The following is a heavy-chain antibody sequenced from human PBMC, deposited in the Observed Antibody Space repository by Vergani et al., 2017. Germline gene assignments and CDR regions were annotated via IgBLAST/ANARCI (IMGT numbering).Heavy chain of an antibody. CDR3: ARVMYRDEASTGYRLEGMVI. J-gene: IGHJ6*02. Sequence: QVQLQQWGAGLLKPSETLSLTCAVYGGSFSGYYWSWIRQSPGKGLEWIGYIYSTGSTNYNPSLNSRVTMSVDTSKNQFSLKLRSVTAADTAVYFCARVMYRDEASTGYRLEGMVIWGQGTTVTISS. CDR1: GGSFSGYY. V-gene: IGHV4-34*11. CDR2: IYSTGST. D-gene: IGHD3-9*01.